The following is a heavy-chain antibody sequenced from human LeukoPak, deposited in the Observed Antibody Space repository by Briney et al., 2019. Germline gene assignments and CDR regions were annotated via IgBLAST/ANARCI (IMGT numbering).Heavy chain of an antibody. CDR2: INPSGGST. J-gene: IGHJ4*02. CDR3: ARVGDSSSWFDY. CDR1: GYTFTSYY. Sequence: ASVKVSCKASGYTFTSYYMHWVRQAPGQGLEWMGIINPSGGSTSYAQKFQGRVTMTRDTSISTAYMELSRLRSDDTAVYYCARVGDSSSWFDYWGQGTLVTVSS. V-gene: IGHV1-46*01. D-gene: IGHD6-13*01.